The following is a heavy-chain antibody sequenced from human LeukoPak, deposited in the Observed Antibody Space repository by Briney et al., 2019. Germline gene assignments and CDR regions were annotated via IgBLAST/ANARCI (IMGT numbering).Heavy chain of an antibody. CDR3: ARAPYY. CDR1: GGSISSYY. J-gene: IGHJ4*02. CDR2: IYYSGST. V-gene: IGHV4-59*01. Sequence: SETLSLTCTVSGGSISSYYWSWIRQPPGKGLEWIGYIYYSGSTNYNPSLKSRVTISVDTSKNQFSLKLSSVTAADKAVYYCARAPYYWGQGTLVTVSS.